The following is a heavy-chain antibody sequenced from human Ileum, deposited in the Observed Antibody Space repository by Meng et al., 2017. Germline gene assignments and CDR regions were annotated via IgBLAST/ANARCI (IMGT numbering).Heavy chain of an antibody. D-gene: IGHD2/OR15-2a*01. J-gene: IGHJ4*02. CDR3: ATNKNKKIDY. CDR1: GDSLSSSNW. V-gene: IGHV4-4*02. Sequence: QVRRQEVGPGRVGTSGTLSLTCVFSGDSLSSSNWWNWVRQPPGKGLEWIGEIFHTGSTNYNPSLKSRVTISADKSKNQFSLNLSSVTAADTAVYYCATNKNKKIDYWGQGTLVTVSS. CDR2: IFHTGST.